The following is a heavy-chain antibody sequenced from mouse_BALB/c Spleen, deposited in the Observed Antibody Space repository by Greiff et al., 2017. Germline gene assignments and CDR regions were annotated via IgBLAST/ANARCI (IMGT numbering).Heavy chain of an antibody. CDR3: ARDRYYRYDNAMDY. CDR1: GFTFTDYY. D-gene: IGHD2-14*01. J-gene: IGHJ4*01. Sequence: EVKLMESGGGLVQPGGSLRLSCATSGFTFTDYYMSWVRQPPGKALEWLGFIRNKANGYTTEYSASVKGRFTISRDNSQSILYLQMNTLRAEDSATYYCARDRYYRYDNAMDYWGQGTSVTVSS. CDR2: IRNKANGYTT. V-gene: IGHV7-3*02.